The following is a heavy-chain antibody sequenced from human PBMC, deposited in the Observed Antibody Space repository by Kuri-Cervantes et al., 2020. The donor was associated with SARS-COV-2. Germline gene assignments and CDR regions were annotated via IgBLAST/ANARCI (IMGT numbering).Heavy chain of an antibody. V-gene: IGHV3-23*01. CDR3: ARRTYYYDSSGYYYNDAFDI. CDR2: ISGSGGST. CDR1: GFTFSSYA. J-gene: IGHJ3*02. D-gene: IGHD3-22*01. Sequence: GESLKISCAAPGFTFSSYAMSWVRQAPGKGLEWVSAISGSGGSTYYADSVKGRFTISRDNSKNTLYLQMNSLRAEDTAVYYCARRTYYYDSSGYYYNDAFDIWGQGTMVTVSS.